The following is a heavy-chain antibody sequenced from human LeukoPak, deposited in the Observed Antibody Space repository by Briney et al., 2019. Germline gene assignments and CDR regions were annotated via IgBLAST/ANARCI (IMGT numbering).Heavy chain of an antibody. CDR1: GFSFGSYA. CDR2: ISGRGGST. CDR3: AKDRGSGWPQFDY. D-gene: IGHD6-19*01. V-gene: IGHV3-23*01. Sequence: GGSLRLSCAASGFSFGSYAMSWVRQAPGKGLEWVSAISGRGGSTYYADSVKGRFTISRDNSKNTLYLQMNSLRAEDTAVYYSAKDRGSGWPQFDYWGQGTLVTVSS. J-gene: IGHJ4*02.